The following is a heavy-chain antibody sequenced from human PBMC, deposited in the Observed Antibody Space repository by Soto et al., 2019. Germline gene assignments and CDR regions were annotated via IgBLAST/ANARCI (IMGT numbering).Heavy chain of an antibody. Sequence: GGSLRLSCAASGFTFSNYGIHWVRQAPGKGLEWVAVISHDGNKEYYADSVKGRFTVSRDNSKKTVYLQMNSLRAEDTAMYYCAKVYNSIRILWGFDHWGQGTLVTVSS. CDR3: AKVYNSIRILWGFDH. V-gene: IGHV3-30*18. CDR1: GFTFSNYG. CDR2: ISHDGNKE. J-gene: IGHJ4*02. D-gene: IGHD1-1*01.